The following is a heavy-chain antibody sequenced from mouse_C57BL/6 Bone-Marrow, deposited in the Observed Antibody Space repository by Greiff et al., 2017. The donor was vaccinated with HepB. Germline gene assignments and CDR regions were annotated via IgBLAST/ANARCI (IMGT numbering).Heavy chain of an antibody. J-gene: IGHJ3*01. CDR1: GFTFSDYY. V-gene: IGHV5-12*01. CDR3: ARHAPWFAY. CDR2: ISNGGGST. Sequence: DVQLVESGGGLVQPGGSLKLSCAASGFTFSDYYMYWVRQTPEKRLEWVAYISNGGGSTYYPDTVKGRFTISRDNAKNTLYLQMSRLKSEDTAMYYCARHAPWFAYWGQGTLVTVSA.